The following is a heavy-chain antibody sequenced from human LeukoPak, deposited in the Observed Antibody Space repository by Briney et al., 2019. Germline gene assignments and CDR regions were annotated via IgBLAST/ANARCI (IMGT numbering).Heavy chain of an antibody. CDR3: ARDLRSSWYSQYFDY. Sequence: PGGSLRLSCAASGFTFSSYSMNWVRQAPGKGLEWVSYISSSSSTIYYADSVKGRFTISRDNAKNSLYLQMNSLRAEDTAVYYCARDLRSSWYSQYFDYWGQGTLVTVSS. CDR1: GFTFSSYS. J-gene: IGHJ4*02. CDR2: ISSSSSTI. V-gene: IGHV3-48*01. D-gene: IGHD6-13*01.